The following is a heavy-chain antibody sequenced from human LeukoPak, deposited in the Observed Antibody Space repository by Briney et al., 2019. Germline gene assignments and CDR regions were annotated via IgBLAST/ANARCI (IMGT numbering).Heavy chain of an antibody. CDR3: ARGEGYSGYSKS. D-gene: IGHD1-26*01. V-gene: IGHV4-30-4*08. J-gene: IGHJ4*02. CDR1: GGSFSGYY. CDR2: IYYSGST. Sequence: SETLSLTCAVYGGSFSGYYWSWIRQPPGKGLEWIGYIYYSGSTYYNPSLKSRVTISVDTSKNQFSLKLSSVTAADTAVYYCARGEGYSGYSKSWGQGTLVTVSS.